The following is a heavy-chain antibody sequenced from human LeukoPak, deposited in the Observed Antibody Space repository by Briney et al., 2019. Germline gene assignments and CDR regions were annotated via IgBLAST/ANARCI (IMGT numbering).Heavy chain of an antibody. Sequence: GGSLRLSCAASGFTFSSYSMNWARQAPGKGLEWVSSISSSSSYIYYADSVKGRFTISRDNAKNSLYLQMNSLRAEDTAVYYCASVEIWGAFDIWGQGTMVTVSS. J-gene: IGHJ3*02. CDR3: ASVEIWGAFDI. CDR1: GFTFSSYS. V-gene: IGHV3-21*01. CDR2: ISSSSSYI. D-gene: IGHD7-27*01.